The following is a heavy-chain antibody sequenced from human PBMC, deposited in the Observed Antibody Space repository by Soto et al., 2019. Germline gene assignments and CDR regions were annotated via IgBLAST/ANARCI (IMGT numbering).Heavy chain of an antibody. J-gene: IGHJ4*02. D-gene: IGHD5-12*01. V-gene: IGHV1-69*04. CDR2: TIPPLNIA. CDR3: VKDLGRDGYNDREPYFDY. CDR1: GASFSCYT. Sequence: VASLKVSCKSSGASFSCYTISCVQQAPGQGLEWMGRTIPPLNIANYAQKFQGRVTISADKSTNTAYMELSSLRSDDTAVYYCVKDLGRDGYNDREPYFDYWGQGTLVTVSS.